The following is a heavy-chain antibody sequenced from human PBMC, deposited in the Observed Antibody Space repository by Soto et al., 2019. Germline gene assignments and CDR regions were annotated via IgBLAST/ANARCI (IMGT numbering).Heavy chain of an antibody. Sequence: SETLSLTCTVSGGSISSYYWSWIRQPPGKGLEWIGYIYYSGSTNYNPSLKSGFSMTGDRSRSHFSLKLSSVTAADTAVYYCASTPRGSNDYDSIGFLYYGMDVWGQGTTVTVAS. CDR3: ASTPRGSNDYDSIGFLYYGMDV. V-gene: IGHV4-59*01. D-gene: IGHD3-22*01. J-gene: IGHJ6*01. CDR1: GGSISSYY. CDR2: IYYSGST.